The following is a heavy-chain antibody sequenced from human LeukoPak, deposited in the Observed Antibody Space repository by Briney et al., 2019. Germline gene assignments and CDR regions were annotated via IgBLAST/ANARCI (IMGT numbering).Heavy chain of an antibody. V-gene: IGHV4-38-2*02. CDR1: GYSISSGYY. J-gene: IGHJ3*02. CDR2: IYHSGST. D-gene: IGHD1-1*01. Sequence: SETLSLTCTVSGYSISSGYYWGWIRQPPGRGLEWIGSIYHSGSTYYNPSLKSRVTISVDTSKNQFSLKLSSVTAADTAVYYCARDSLTTGTTGGAFDIWGQGTMVTVSS. CDR3: ARDSLTTGTTGGAFDI.